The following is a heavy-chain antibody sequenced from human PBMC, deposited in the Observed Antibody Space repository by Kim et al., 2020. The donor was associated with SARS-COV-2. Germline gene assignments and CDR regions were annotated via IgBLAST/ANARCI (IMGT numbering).Heavy chain of an antibody. Sequence: SETLSLTCSVSGGSISSSSYYWGWIRQPPGRGLEWIGTIYYNGNTNYNPSLKSRVTISVDTSKNQFSLRLNFVTAADTAVYYCARRGYSYGSYPYYFDYWGQGTLVTVSS. CDR2: IYYNGNT. V-gene: IGHV4-39*01. J-gene: IGHJ4*02. D-gene: IGHD5-18*01. CDR3: ARRGYSYGSYPYYFDY. CDR1: GGSISSSSYY.